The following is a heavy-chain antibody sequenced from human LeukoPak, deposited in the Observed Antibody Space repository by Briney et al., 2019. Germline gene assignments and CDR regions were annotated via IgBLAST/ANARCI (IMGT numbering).Heavy chain of an antibody. Sequence: GGSLRLSCAVSGFTLSSKYMSWVRQAPGKGLEWVSVIYSGGSTYYTDSVRGRFSISRDNSKNMLYLQMNSLRVEDTAVYYCAKEHVRGSGFDYWGQGTLVTVSS. V-gene: IGHV3-53*01. CDR1: GFTLSSKY. D-gene: IGHD3-3*01. J-gene: IGHJ4*02. CDR3: AKEHVRGSGFDY. CDR2: IYSGGST.